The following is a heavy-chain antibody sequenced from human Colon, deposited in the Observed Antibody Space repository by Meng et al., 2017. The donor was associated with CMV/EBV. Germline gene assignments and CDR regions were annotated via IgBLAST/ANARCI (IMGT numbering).Heavy chain of an antibody. D-gene: IGHD3-16*01. CDR1: GGSFSGYY. V-gene: IGHV3-7*01. Sequence: ETLSLTCAVYGGSFSGYYWSWVRQAPGKGLEWVANIKQDGSDQNYVDSVKGRFTISRDNAKNSLYLQMNSLRVEDTAVYYCVRGQGIMYVWGQGTLVTVSS. CDR3: VRGQGIMYV. CDR2: IKQDGSDQ. J-gene: IGHJ4*02.